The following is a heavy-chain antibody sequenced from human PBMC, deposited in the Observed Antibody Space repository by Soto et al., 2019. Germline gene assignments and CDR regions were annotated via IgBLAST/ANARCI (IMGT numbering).Heavy chain of an antibody. CDR1: GFSLSSTRMA. J-gene: IGHJ4*02. V-gene: IGHV2-5*02. Sequence: QITLKESGPTLVKPTQTLTLTCTFSGFSLSSTRMAVGWIRQPPGKALEWLALLYWDDDKRYSPFLKSRLPITKDTSKNQVFLTMSNMAPVDTARYYCAHIVVAGLGYYFDYWGQGTLVTVSS. D-gene: IGHD6-19*01. CDR2: LYWDDDK. CDR3: AHIVVAGLGYYFDY.